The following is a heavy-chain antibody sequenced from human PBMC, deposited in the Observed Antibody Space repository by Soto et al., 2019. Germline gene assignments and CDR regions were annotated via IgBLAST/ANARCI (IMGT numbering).Heavy chain of an antibody. V-gene: IGHV1-2*02. CDR1: GYTFTGYY. J-gene: IGHJ4*02. CDR3: AREATYDYVWGSFGY. D-gene: IGHD3-16*01. CDR2: INPNTGGT. Sequence: QVQLVQSGAEVKKPGASVKVSCKASGYTFTGYYMHWVRQAPGQGLEWMGWINPNTGGTNYAQKFQGRVTITADESTSTAYMELSSLRSEDTAVYYCAREATYDYVWGSFGYWGQGTLVTVSS.